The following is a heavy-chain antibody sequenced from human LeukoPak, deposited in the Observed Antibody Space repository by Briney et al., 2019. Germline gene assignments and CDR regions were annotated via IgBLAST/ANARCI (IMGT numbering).Heavy chain of an antibody. Sequence: PGGSLRLSCAASGFTFSSYGMHWVRQAPGKGLEWVAFIRYDGSNKYYADSVKGRFTISRDNSKNTQYLQMNSLRAEDTAVYYCAKAGTLDTAMMHFDYWGQGTLVTVSS. CDR1: GFTFSSYG. J-gene: IGHJ4*02. V-gene: IGHV3-30*02. D-gene: IGHD5-18*01. CDR2: IRYDGSNK. CDR3: AKAGTLDTAMMHFDY.